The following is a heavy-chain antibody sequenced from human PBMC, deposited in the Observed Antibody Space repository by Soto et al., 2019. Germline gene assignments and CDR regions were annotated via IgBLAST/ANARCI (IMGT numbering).Heavy chain of an antibody. J-gene: IGHJ4*02. V-gene: IGHV4-59*01. CDR3: ARDHYGSGTIDY. CDR1: GGSISSYY. Sequence: SETLSLTCTVSGGSISSYYWSWIRQPPGKGLEWIGYIYYSGSTNYNPSLKSRVTISVDTSKNQFSLKLSSVTAADTAVYYCARDHYGSGTIDYWGQGTLVTVSS. CDR2: IYYSGST. D-gene: IGHD3-10*01.